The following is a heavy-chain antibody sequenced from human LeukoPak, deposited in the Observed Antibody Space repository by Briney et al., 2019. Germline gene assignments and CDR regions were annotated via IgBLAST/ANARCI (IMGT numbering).Heavy chain of an antibody. CDR3: ANPYDSSGYCYPDAFDI. Sequence: GGSLRLSCAASGFTVSSNYMSWVRQAPGKGLEWVSVIYSGGSTYYADSVKGRFTISRDNSKNTLYLQMNSLRAEDTAVYYCANPYDSSGYCYPDAFDIWGQGTMVTVSS. CDR1: GFTVSSNY. D-gene: IGHD3-22*01. V-gene: IGHV3-53*01. CDR2: IYSGGST. J-gene: IGHJ3*02.